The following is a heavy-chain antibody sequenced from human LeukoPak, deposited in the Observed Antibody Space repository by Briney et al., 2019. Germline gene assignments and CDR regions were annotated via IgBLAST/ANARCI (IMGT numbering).Heavy chain of an antibody. D-gene: IGHD4-17*01. CDR2: IRNDGSNE. V-gene: IGHV3-30*02. CDR1: GFSFSVYA. CDR3: ARDGIYGDNAFDI. Sequence: GGSLRLSCAASGFSFSVYAMHWVRQAQGKGLEWVAFIRNDGSNENYADSVKGRFTISRDKSKNTLYLQMNSLRAEDTAVYYCARDGIYGDNAFDIWGQGTMVTVSS. J-gene: IGHJ3*02.